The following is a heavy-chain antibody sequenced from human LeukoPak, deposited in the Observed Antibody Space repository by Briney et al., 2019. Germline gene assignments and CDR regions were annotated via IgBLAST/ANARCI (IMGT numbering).Heavy chain of an antibody. D-gene: IGHD3-10*01. Sequence: GGSLRLSCAASVFTVSSNYMSWVRQAPGKGLEWVAVNYSGGRTYYADSVKGRFTISRDISKNTLYLQMNSLRAEDTAVYYCARVLSGRGSLYDYYYYMDVWGKGTTVTISS. CDR1: VFTVSSNY. J-gene: IGHJ6*03. CDR3: ARVLSGRGSLYDYYYYMDV. V-gene: IGHV3-53*01. CDR2: NYSGGRT.